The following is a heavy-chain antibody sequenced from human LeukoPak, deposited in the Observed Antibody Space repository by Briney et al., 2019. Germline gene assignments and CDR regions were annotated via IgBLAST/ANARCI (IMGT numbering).Heavy chain of an antibody. V-gene: IGHV4-34*01. J-gene: IGHJ4*02. Sequence: PSETLSLTCTVSGGSISSYYWSWIRQPPGKGLEWIGEINHSGSTNYNPSLKSRVTISVDTSKNQFSLKLSSVTAADTAVYYCARGRGSSSWYFDYWGQGTLVTVSS. CDR3: ARGRGSSSWYFDY. CDR2: INHSGST. CDR1: GGSISSYY. D-gene: IGHD6-13*01.